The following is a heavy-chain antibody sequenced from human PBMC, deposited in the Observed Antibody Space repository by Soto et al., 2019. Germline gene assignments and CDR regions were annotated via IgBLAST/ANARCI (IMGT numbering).Heavy chain of an antibody. Sequence: EVQLVESGGGLVKPGGSLRLSCAASGFTFSSYSMNWVRQAPGKGLEWVSSISSSSSYIYYADSVKGRFTISRDNAKNSLYLQMNSLRAEDTAVYYCARGTLGIAVAGPGFDYWGQGTLVTVSS. V-gene: IGHV3-21*01. CDR1: GFTFSSYS. J-gene: IGHJ4*02. D-gene: IGHD6-19*01. CDR3: ARGTLGIAVAGPGFDY. CDR2: ISSSSSYI.